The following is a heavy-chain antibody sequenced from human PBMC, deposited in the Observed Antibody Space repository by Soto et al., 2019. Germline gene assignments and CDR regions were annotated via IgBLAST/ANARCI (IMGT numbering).Heavy chain of an antibody. CDR1: GGTFSSLD. CDR3: ARALLSHSYDSGGYDSYFHAMDV. D-gene: IGHD3-22*01. J-gene: IGHJ6*02. CDR2: IIPISETT. V-gene: IGHV1-69*06. Sequence: QVQLVQSGAEVKKPGSSVKVSCKASGGTFSSLDINWVRQAPGQGLEWMGGIIPISETTNYAQIFQGRDSIVADKSTSTAYTELSRLRSEDTAVYYCARALLSHSYDSGGYDSYFHAMDVWGQGTPVTVSS.